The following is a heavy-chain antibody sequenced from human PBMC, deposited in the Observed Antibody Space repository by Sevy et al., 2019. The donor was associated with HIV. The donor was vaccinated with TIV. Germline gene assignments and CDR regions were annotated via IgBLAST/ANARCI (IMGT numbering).Heavy chain of an antibody. CDR1: GFTFSSYA. CDR3: ARDRRSNYYDSSGYYPDAFDI. CDR2: ISYDGSNK. V-gene: IGHV3-30-3*01. Sequence: GGSLRLSCAASGFTFSSYAMHWVRQAPGKGLEWVAVISYDGSNKYYADSVKGRFTISRDNSKNTLYLQMNSLRAEDMAVYYSARDRRSNYYDSSGYYPDAFDIWGQGTMVTVSS. J-gene: IGHJ3*02. D-gene: IGHD3-22*01.